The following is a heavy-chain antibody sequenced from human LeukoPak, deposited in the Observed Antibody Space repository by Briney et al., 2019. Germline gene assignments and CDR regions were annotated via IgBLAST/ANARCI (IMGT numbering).Heavy chain of an antibody. CDR2: VNTKSGNT. J-gene: IGHJ4*02. D-gene: IGHD2-15*01. CDR1: NYTFTSYS. CDR3: ARVDGSPDY. V-gene: IGHV1-8*01. Sequence: ASVKVSCKASNYTFTSYSISWVRQAPGQGLEWLGWVNTKSGNTGSAQNFQGRVTITRDTSINTAYMELSSLRSEDTAIYYCARVDGSPDYWGQGTLVTVSS.